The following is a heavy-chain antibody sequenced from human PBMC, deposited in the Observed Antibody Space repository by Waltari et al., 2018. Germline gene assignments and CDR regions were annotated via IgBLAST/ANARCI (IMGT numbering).Heavy chain of an antibody. CDR3: VKDIGGSDS. CDR2: ISWDGDLT. V-gene: IGHV3-43*01. J-gene: IGHJ4*02. CDR1: GFIFDDFT. Sequence: EVHLVGSGGAVVQPGGSLRLSCEASGFIFDDFTMHWVRQPPGKGLEWVSLISWDGDLTYYGDSVKGRFTISRDNSKDSLYLQMNSLRSEDTALYYCVKDIGGSDSWGQGTPVTVSS.